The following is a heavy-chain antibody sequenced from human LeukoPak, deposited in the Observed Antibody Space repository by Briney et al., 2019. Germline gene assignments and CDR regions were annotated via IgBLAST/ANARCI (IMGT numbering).Heavy chain of an antibody. V-gene: IGHV4-30-4*08. CDR3: AREVVLMVYANYYMDV. Sequence: SETLSLTCTVSGGSISSGDYYWSWIRQPPGKGLAWIGYIYYSGSTYYNPSLKSRVTISVDTSKNQFSLKLSSVTAADTAVYYCAREVVLMVYANYYMDVWGKGTTVTVSS. CDR1: GGSISSGDYY. CDR2: IYYSGST. J-gene: IGHJ6*03. D-gene: IGHD2-8*01.